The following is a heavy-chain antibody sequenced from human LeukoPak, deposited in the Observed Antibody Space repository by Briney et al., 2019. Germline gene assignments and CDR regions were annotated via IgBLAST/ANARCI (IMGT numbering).Heavy chain of an antibody. D-gene: IGHD1-14*01. CDR2: IILNGGAT. CDR3: ATDGGNHNFDY. CDR1: GFTFTDYY. V-gene: IGHV1-2*06. Sequence: ASVKVSCKASGFTFTDYYLHWVRQAPGQGLEWMGRIILNGGATSYAQKFQGRVTLTRDTSISTAYMDLIRQTSDDTAVYYCATDGGNHNFDYWGQGTLVTVSS. J-gene: IGHJ4*02.